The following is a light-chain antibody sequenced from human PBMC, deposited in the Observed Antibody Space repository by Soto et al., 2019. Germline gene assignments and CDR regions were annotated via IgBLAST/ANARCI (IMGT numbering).Light chain of an antibody. J-gene: IGKJ1*01. V-gene: IGKV3D-20*01. Sequence: EIVMTQSPATLSVSPGERATLSCGASQSVSSSYLAWYQQKPGLAPRLLIYDASSRATGIPDRFSGSGSGTDFTLTISRLEPEDFAVYYCQQYGSSLWTFGQGTKVEIK. CDR3: QQYGSSLWT. CDR1: QSVSSSY. CDR2: DAS.